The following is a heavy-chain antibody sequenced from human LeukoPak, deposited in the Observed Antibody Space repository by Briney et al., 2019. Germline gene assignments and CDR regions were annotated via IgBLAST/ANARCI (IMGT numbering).Heavy chain of an antibody. CDR3: ARSSMATFELNAFDI. CDR1: GYSISSGYY. D-gene: IGHD5-24*01. Sequence: MSSETLSLTCTVSGYSISSGYYWGWIRQPPGKGLEWIGSIYHSGSTYYNPSLKSRVTISVDTSKNQFSLKLSSVTAADTAVYYCARSSMATFELNAFDIWGQGTMVTVSS. CDR2: IYHSGST. J-gene: IGHJ3*02. V-gene: IGHV4-38-2*02.